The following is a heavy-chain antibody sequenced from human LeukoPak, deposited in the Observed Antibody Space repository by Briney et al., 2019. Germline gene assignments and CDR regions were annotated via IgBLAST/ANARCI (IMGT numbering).Heavy chain of an antibody. Sequence: ASVKVSCKASGYTFTSYDINWVRQATGQGLEWMGWMNPNSGNTGYAQKFQDRVTMTTDTSTRTAYMELKSLRSDDTAMYYCARPSSGWGSAEYFQYWGQGTLVTVSS. V-gene: IGHV1-8*01. CDR3: ARPSSGWGSAEYFQY. J-gene: IGHJ1*01. D-gene: IGHD3-22*01. CDR1: GYTFTSYD. CDR2: MNPNSGNT.